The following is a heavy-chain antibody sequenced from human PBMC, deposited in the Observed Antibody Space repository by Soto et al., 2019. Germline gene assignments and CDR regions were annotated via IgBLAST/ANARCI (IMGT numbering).Heavy chain of an antibody. CDR2: ISYDGSNK. D-gene: IGHD3-3*01. Sequence: PGGSLRLSCAASGFTFSSYGMHWVRQAPGKGLEWVAVISYDGSNKYYADSVKGRFTISRDNSKNTLYLQMNSLRAEDKAGYYCAKDQGSVFWSGYYKTHYYDYGMDVWGQGTTVTVS. J-gene: IGHJ6*02. V-gene: IGHV3-30*18. CDR1: GFTFSSYG. CDR3: AKDQGSVFWSGYYKTHYYDYGMDV.